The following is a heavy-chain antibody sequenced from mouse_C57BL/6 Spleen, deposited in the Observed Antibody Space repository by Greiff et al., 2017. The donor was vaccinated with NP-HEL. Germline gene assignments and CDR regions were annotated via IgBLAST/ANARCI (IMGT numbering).Heavy chain of an antibody. V-gene: IGHV1-55*01. Sequence: QVQLQQPGAELVKPGASVKMSCKASGYTFTSYWITWVKQRPGQGLEWIGDIYPGSGSTNYNEKFKSKATLTVDTSSSTAYMQLSSLTSEDSAVYDCARFDYGGPVFAYWGQVALVTVAA. CDR1: GYTFTSYW. D-gene: IGHD2-4*01. CDR3: ARFDYGGPVFAY. J-gene: IGHJ3*01. CDR2: IYPGSGST.